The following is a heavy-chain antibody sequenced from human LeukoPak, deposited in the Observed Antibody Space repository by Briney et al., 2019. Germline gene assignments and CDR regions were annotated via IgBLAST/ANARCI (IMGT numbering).Heavy chain of an antibody. CDR1: GGTFSSYA. J-gene: IGHJ4*02. Sequence: ASVKVSCKASGGTFSSYAISWVRQAPGQGLEWMGGIIPIFGTANYAQKFQGRVTITTDESTSTAYMELSSLRSEDTAVYYCARVAPNPGLEWLLFDYWGQGTLVTVSS. V-gene: IGHV1-69*05. D-gene: IGHD3-3*01. CDR3: ARVAPNPGLEWLLFDY. CDR2: IIPIFGTA.